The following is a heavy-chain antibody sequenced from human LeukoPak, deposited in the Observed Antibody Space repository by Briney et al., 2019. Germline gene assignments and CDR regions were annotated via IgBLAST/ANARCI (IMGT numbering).Heavy chain of an antibody. CDR3: ARHRAYSSSSPFDY. CDR2: IYHSGST. V-gene: IGHV4-4*02. J-gene: IGHJ4*02. D-gene: IGHD6-6*01. Sequence: SGTLSLTCAVSGGSISSSNWWRWVRQPPGKGLEWIGEIYHSGSTNYNPSLKSRVTISVDKSKNQFSLKLSSVTAADTAVYYCARHRAYSSSSPFDYWGQGTLVTVSS. CDR1: GGSISSSNW.